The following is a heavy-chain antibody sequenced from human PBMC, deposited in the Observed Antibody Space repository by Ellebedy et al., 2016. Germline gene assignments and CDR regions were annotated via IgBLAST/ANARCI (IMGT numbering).Heavy chain of an antibody. Sequence: GSLRLSXSVSGYSISNGYYWGWIRQPPGGRLEWIGNIYQSGRTSYNPSFQSRVTISVDTSKSQFSLKMRSVTAADTALYYCTRLRDYHGSGSYWFDSWGQGTLVTVSS. CDR3: TRLRDYHGSGSYWFDS. V-gene: IGHV4-38-2*02. D-gene: IGHD3-10*01. CDR1: GYSISNGYY. CDR2: IYQSGRT. J-gene: IGHJ5*01.